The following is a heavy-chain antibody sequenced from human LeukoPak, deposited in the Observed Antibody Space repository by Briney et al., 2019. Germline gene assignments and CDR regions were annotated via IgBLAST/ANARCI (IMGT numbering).Heavy chain of an antibody. Sequence: GGSLRLSCAASGFTFGSYAMSWVRQAPGKGLEWVANIKQDGSEKYYVDSVKGRFTISRDNAKNSLYLQMNSLRAEDTAVYYCARRSYCSGGSCYKDDAFDIWGQGTMVTVSS. CDR3: ARRSYCSGGSCYKDDAFDI. J-gene: IGHJ3*02. CDR1: GFTFGSYA. CDR2: IKQDGSEK. D-gene: IGHD2-15*01. V-gene: IGHV3-7*01.